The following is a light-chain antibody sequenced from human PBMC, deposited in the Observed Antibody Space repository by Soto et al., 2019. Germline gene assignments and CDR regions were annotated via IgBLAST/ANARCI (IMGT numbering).Light chain of an antibody. CDR3: QSYDNSLSGKVV. V-gene: IGLV1-40*01. CDR1: SSNIGAGYD. Sequence: QPVLTQPPSVSGAPGQRVTISCTGSSSNIGAGYDVHWYQQLPGTAPKLLIYGNTNRPSGVPDRFSGSKSGTSASLAITGLQAADEADYYCQSYDNSLSGKVVFGGGTKLTVL. CDR2: GNT. J-gene: IGLJ2*01.